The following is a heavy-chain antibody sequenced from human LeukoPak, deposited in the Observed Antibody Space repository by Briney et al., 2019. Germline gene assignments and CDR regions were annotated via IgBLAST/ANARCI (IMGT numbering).Heavy chain of an antibody. D-gene: IGHD6-19*01. Sequence: SGPTLVNPTRTLTLTCTFSGFSLSSSGVGVGWIRQPPGKALDWLALIYWDGDKRYSPSLESSLTITKDTSKNQVVLTMTNMDPLDTATYYCARTYSSAWYFDYWGQGTLVTVCS. V-gene: IGHV2-5*02. CDR1: GFSLSSSGVG. J-gene: IGHJ4*02. CDR3: ARTYSSAWYFDY. CDR2: IYWDGDK.